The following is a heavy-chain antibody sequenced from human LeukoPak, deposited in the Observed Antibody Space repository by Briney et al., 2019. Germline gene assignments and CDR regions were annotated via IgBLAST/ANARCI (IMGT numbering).Heavy chain of an antibody. CDR1: GGSISTNDYY. CDR2: IYYSGST. V-gene: IGHV4-61*08. D-gene: IGHD3-22*01. J-gene: IGHJ4*02. CDR3: ARGGFMIARHFDY. Sequence: SETLSLTCTVSGGSISTNDYYWSWIRQPPGKGLEWIGYIYYSGSTNYNPSLKSRVTISVDTSKNQFSLKLSSVTAADTAVYYCARGGFMIARHFDYWGQGTLVTVSS.